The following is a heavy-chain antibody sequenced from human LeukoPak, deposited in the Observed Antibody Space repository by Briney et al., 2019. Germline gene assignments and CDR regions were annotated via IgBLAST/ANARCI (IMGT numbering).Heavy chain of an antibody. J-gene: IGHJ4*02. CDR2: ISSRSSYT. Sequence: GGSLRLSCAASGFTFSDYYMSWIRQAPGKGLEYISYISSRSSYTNYADSVKGRFTISRDNAKNSPYLQMNSLRAEDTAVYYCARDVRWSGSYYGGVDYWGQGTLVTVSA. CDR1: GFTFSDYY. V-gene: IGHV3-11*05. CDR3: ARDVRWSGSYYGGVDY. D-gene: IGHD1-26*01.